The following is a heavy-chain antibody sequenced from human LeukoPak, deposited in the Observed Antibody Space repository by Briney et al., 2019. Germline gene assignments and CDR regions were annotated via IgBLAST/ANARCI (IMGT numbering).Heavy chain of an antibody. CDR3: ALLRFFDWSLDY. CDR2: IDWDEDK. CDR1: GFSFSTGEMC. Sequence: SGPTLVNPTQTLTLTCTFSGFSFSTGEMCVSWIRQPPGKALEWLARIDWDEDKYYSTSLKTRITISKGTSKDQVVLTMTNMDPVDTATYYCALLRFFDWSLDYWGQGTLVTVSS. D-gene: IGHD3-9*01. V-gene: IGHV2-70*11. J-gene: IGHJ4*02.